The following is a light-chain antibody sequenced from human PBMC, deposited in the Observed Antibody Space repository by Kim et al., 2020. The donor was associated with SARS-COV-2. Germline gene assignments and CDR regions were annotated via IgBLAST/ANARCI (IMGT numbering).Light chain of an antibody. CDR2: TAS. CDR1: QSISTY. V-gene: IGKV1-39*01. Sequence: ASVGDRVTNTCRGSQSISTYLKWYQHKPKEAPKVLIYTASTLQSCVPSRFSGSGSGTDFTLTISSLQPEDSASYYCQQSYNTPPTFGQGTRLEIK. CDR3: QQSYNTPPT. J-gene: IGKJ5*01.